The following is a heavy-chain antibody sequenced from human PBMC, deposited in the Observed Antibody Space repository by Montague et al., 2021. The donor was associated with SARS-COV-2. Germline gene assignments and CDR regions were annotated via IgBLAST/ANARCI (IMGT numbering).Heavy chain of an antibody. D-gene: IGHD3-3*01. Sequence: SETLSLTCTVSGASISSRSYYWGWIRQPPGKGLEWIGFKYYSGSTYYNPTLKSRVTISVDTSKNQFSLKLSSVTAADTAVYYCATLPSIITIFGVVQGYYFDGWGQGTPVTVSS. CDR1: GASISSRSYY. CDR3: ATLPSIITIFGVVQGYYFDG. V-gene: IGHV4-39*01. CDR2: KYYSGST. J-gene: IGHJ4*02.